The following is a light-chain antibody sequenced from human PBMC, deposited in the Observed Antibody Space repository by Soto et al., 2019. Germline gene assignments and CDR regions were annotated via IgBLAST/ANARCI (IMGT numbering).Light chain of an antibody. CDR2: GNS. V-gene: IGLV1-40*01. CDR1: SSNIGAGYD. Sequence: QSVLTQQPSVSGAPGQRVTMSCTGSSSNIGAGYDVQWYQQLPGTAPKVLIYGNSNRPSGVPDRFSGSKSGTSASLAITGLQAEDEADYYYQSYDSSLSGNWVFGGGTKLTVL. J-gene: IGLJ3*02. CDR3: QSYDSSLSGNWV.